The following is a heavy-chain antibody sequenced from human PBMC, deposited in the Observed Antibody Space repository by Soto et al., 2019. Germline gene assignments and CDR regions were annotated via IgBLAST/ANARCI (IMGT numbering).Heavy chain of an antibody. CDR2: IYYSGST. Sequence: SETLCLTCAVYGGSFGGYYWSWVHQPPGKGLEWIGYIYYSGSTNYNPSLKSRVTISVDTSKNQFSLKLSSVTAADTAVYYCARVLSSSPEYYFDYWGQGTLVTVSS. CDR3: ARVLSSSPEYYFDY. J-gene: IGHJ4*02. D-gene: IGHD6-6*01. CDR1: GGSFGGYY. V-gene: IGHV4-59*01.